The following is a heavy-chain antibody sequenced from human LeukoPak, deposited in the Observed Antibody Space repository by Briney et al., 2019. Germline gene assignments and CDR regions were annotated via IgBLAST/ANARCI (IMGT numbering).Heavy chain of an antibody. CDR1: GGSISSTYF. J-gene: IGHJ4*02. D-gene: IGHD2-15*01. V-gene: IGHV4-39*01. CDR2: IHYSGTT. Sequence: PSETLSLTCTVSGGSISSTYFWAWIRQPPGKGLEWIATIHYSGTTYHKPSLRSRVTISVDTSANQFSLKLTSVTAADTAVYFCARLGYCSGGSCQHDFWGQGTLVTVSS. CDR3: ARLGYCSGGSCQHDF.